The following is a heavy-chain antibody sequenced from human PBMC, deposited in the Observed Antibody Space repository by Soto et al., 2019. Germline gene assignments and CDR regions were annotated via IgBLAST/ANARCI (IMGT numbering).Heavy chain of an antibody. D-gene: IGHD3-16*01. CDR2: IYYSGSP. CDR3: ARDSVRLGSDY. J-gene: IGHJ4*02. Sequence: QVQLQESGPGLVKPSQTLSLTCTVSGGSISSGDYYWSWIRQPPGKGLEWIGYIYYSGSPYYNPSLQRRVTISVDTSKNQFSLKLSSVTAADTAVYYCARDSVRLGSDYWGQGTLVTVSS. V-gene: IGHV4-30-4*01. CDR1: GGSISSGDYY.